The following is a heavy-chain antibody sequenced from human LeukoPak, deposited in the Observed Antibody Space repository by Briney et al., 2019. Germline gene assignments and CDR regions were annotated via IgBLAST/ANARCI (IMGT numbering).Heavy chain of an antibody. CDR3: AREVGSYYRYFDN. Sequence: GGSLRLSCAASGFTFSSYAMSWVRQAPGKGLEWVSLIYSDGTTYYADSVKGRFTISRDNSKNTLYLQMNSLRAEDTAVYYCAREVGSYYRYFDNWGQGTLVTVSS. J-gene: IGHJ4*02. CDR2: IYSDGTT. CDR1: GFTFSSYA. V-gene: IGHV3-53*01. D-gene: IGHD1-26*01.